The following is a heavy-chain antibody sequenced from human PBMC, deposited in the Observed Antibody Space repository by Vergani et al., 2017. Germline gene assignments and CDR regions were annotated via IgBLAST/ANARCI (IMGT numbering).Heavy chain of an antibody. J-gene: IGHJ6*03. CDR1: GFTFSDYY. D-gene: IGHD2-2*01. V-gene: IGHV3-11*01. CDR2: ISSSGSTI. Sequence: VQLVESGGGLVQSGGSLRLSCAASGFTFSDYYMSWIRQAPGKGLEWVSYISSSGSTIYYADSVKGRFTISRDNAKNSLYLQMNSLRAEDTAVYYCARDRYCSSTSCLPYYYYYMDVWGKGTTVTVSS. CDR3: ARDRYCSSTSCLPYYYYYMDV.